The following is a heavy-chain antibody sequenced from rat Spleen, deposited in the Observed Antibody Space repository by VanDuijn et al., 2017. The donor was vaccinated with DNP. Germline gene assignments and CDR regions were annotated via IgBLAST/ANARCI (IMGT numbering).Heavy chain of an antibody. Sequence: EVQLVESGGGLVQPGRSLKLSCAASGFTFSDYDMACVRQAPTKGLEWVASITTSGGGTYNRDSVKGRFTVSRDNAESTLYLQMDSLRSEDTATYYCTRHGYYCGDYWGQGLMVTVSS. V-gene: IGHV5-25*01. CDR3: TRHGYYCGDY. J-gene: IGHJ2*01. CDR1: GFTFSDYD. D-gene: IGHD1-7*01. CDR2: ITTSGGGT.